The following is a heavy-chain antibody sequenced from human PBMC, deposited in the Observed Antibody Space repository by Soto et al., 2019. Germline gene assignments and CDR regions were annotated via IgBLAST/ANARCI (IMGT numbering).Heavy chain of an antibody. J-gene: IGHJ4*02. V-gene: IGHV2-5*02. CDR3: ARAGSDCSSSSCYEALDY. D-gene: IGHD2-2*01. Sequence: QITLKESGPTLVKPTQALTLTCTFSGFSLSTSGVGVGWIRQPPGKALEWLAVIYWDDDKRYSPSLRSSLTITKDTSKTQVVLTMTNRDPVDTATYYCARAGSDCSSSSCYEALDYWGQGTLVTVSS. CDR2: IYWDDDK. CDR1: GFSLSTSGVG.